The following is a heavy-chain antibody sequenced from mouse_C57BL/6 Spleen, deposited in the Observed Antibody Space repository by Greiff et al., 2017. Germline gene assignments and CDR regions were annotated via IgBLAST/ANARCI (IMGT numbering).Heavy chain of an antibody. CDR2: IDPSDSYT. D-gene: IGHD3-3*01. V-gene: IGHV1-50*01. J-gene: IGHJ2*01. Sequence: VQLQPPVAELVKPGASVKLSCKASGYTFTSYWMQWVKQRPGQGLEWIGEIDPSDSYTNYNQKFKGKATLTVDTSSSTAYMQLSSLTSEDSAVYYCARGGQGDYWGQGTTLTVSS. CDR1: GYTFTSYW. CDR3: ARGGQGDY.